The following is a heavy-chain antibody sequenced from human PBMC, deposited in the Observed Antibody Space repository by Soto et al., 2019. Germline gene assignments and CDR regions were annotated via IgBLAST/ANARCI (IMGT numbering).Heavy chain of an antibody. CDR1: GGSISSGGYY. D-gene: IGHD2-15*01. Sequence: PSETLSLTCTVSGGSISSGGYYWSWIRQHPGKGLEWIGYIYYSGSTYYNPSLKSRVTISVDTSKNQFSLKLSSVTAAGTAVYYCARDAGSGGSWNWYYGMDVWGQGTTVTVSS. CDR3: ARDAGSGGSWNWYYGMDV. CDR2: IYYSGST. V-gene: IGHV4-31*03. J-gene: IGHJ6*02.